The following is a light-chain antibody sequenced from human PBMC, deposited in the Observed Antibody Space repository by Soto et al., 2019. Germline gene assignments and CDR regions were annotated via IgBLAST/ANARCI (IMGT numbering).Light chain of an antibody. V-gene: IGLV1-40*01. CDR2: GNS. CDR3: QSYDSSLSGSVV. J-gene: IGLJ2*01. CDR1: SSNIGAGYD. Sequence: QSVLTQPPSVSGAPGQRVTISCTGSSSNIGAGYDVHWYQQLPGTAPKLLIYGNSNRPSGVPDRFSGSKSGTSASLAITGLQADAESDYYCQSYDSSLSGSVVFGGGTKLTVL.